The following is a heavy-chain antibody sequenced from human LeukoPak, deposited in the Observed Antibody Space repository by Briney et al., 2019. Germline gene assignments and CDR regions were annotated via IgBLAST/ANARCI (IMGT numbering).Heavy chain of an antibody. J-gene: IGHJ4*02. CDR3: ATVRREDYYDSSGYFLPDY. Sequence: ASVKVSCKVSGYTLTELSMHWVRQAPGKGLEWMGGFDPEDGGTIYAQKFQGRVTMTEDTSTDTAYMELSSLRSEDTAVYYCATVRREDYYDSSGYFLPDYWGQGTLVTVSS. D-gene: IGHD3-22*01. V-gene: IGHV1-24*01. CDR1: GYTLTELS. CDR2: FDPEDGGT.